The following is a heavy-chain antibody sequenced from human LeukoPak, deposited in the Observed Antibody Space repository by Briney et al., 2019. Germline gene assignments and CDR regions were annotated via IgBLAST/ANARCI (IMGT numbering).Heavy chain of an antibody. D-gene: IGHD2-2*01. CDR1: GFTFSSYW. CDR3: ARDLVVTSGY. CDR2: ISYDGSNK. V-gene: IGHV3-30-3*01. J-gene: IGHJ4*02. Sequence: GGSLRLSCAASGFTFSSYWMSWVRQAPGKGLEWVAVISYDGSNKYYADSVKGRFTISRDNSKNTLYLQMNSLRAEDTAVYYCARDLVVTSGYWGQGTLVTVSS.